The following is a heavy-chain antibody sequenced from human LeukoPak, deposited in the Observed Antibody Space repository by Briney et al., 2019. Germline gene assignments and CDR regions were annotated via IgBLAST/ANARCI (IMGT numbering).Heavy chain of an antibody. D-gene: IGHD6-13*01. J-gene: IGHJ4*02. CDR1: GFTFSSHA. CDR2: ITSGSGSIV. CDR3: ARHGSWSFDY. V-gene: IGHV3-23*01. Sequence: GGSLRLSCAASGFTFSSHAMSWVRQAPGKGLEWVSAITSGSGSIVYYTDSLKGRFTISRDNSKNTLYLHMNSLRAEDTAVYYCARHGSWSFDYWGQGALLTVSA.